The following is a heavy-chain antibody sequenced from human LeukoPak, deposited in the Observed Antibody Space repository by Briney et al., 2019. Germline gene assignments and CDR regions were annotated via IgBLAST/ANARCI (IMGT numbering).Heavy chain of an antibody. V-gene: IGHV1-69*13. Sequence: GASVKVSCKASGGTFSSYAISWVRQAPGQGLEWMGGIIPIFGTANYAQKFQGRVTITAGESTSTAYMELSSLRSEDTAVYYCARLRSSSWYKDYWGQGTLVTVSS. CDR2: IIPIFGTA. J-gene: IGHJ4*02. CDR1: GGTFSSYA. D-gene: IGHD6-13*01. CDR3: ARLRSSSWYKDY.